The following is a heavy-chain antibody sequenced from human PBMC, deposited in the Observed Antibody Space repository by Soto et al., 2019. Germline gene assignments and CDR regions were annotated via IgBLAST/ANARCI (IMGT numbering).Heavy chain of an antibody. J-gene: IGHJ6*03. CDR2: IAYNGGT. CDR3: ARGGRYCSSTSCYMDV. Sequence: PSETLSLTCTVSDGSVSSYGYYWTWVRQAPGKGLEWIGYIAYNGGTSYNPSLRSRVTISVDTSKSQFSLDLSFATAADTAVYYCARGGRYCSSTSCYMDVWGKGTTVTVSS. CDR1: DGSVSSYGYY. V-gene: IGHV4-61*08. D-gene: IGHD2-2*01.